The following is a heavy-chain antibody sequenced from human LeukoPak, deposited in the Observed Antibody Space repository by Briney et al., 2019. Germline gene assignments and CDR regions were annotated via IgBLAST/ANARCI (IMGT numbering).Heavy chain of an antibody. Sequence: SGTLSLTCTVSGGSISSGGFYWSWFRHHPGKGLEWIGYIYNTESTYYNPSLKSRVTISADTSKNQFSLKLTSVTAADTAVYSCARRCISVSCYIYWGQGTLVTVSS. V-gene: IGHV4-31*03. D-gene: IGHD2-2*02. CDR3: ARRCISVSCYIY. J-gene: IGHJ4*02. CDR2: IYNTEST. CDR1: GGSISSGGFY.